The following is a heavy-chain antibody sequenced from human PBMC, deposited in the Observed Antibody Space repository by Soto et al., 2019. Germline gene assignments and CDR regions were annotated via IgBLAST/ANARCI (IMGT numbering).Heavy chain of an antibody. V-gene: IGHV3-9*01. CDR2: ISWNSKIA. CDR1: GFTFDDYP. J-gene: IGHJ3*02. Sequence: EVQLVESGGDLVQPGRSLRLSCAASGFTFDDYPMHWVRQVPGKGLEWVSGISWNSKIAGYADSVRGRFSISRDNAKKFLYQQMNRLTAEDAAFYFWVNNVLTSIFGVVYYGVVIWGRGTMVTVSS. CDR3: VNNVLTSIFGVVYYGVVI. D-gene: IGHD3-3*01.